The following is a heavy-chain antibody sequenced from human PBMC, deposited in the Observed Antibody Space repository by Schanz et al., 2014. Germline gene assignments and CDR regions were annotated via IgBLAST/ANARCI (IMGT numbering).Heavy chain of an antibody. CDR2: ISPNSGDT. J-gene: IGHJ6*02. D-gene: IGHD3-10*01. V-gene: IGHV1-2*02. Sequence: QVQLVQSGAEVKKPGASVKVSCKASGYTFTGYYMHWVRQAPGQGLEWMGWISPNSGDTHSAQKFQGRVTMTWDRSISTANMELSRLRSDDTAVYYCARAKRFGDMDVWGQGTTVTVSS. CDR1: GYTFTGYY. CDR3: ARAKRFGDMDV.